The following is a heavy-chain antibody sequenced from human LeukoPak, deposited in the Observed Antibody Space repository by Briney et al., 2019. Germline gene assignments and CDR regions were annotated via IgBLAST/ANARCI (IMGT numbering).Heavy chain of an antibody. CDR3: AKDPTGYYYDSSGYYGGY. D-gene: IGHD3-22*01. V-gene: IGHV3-30*02. J-gene: IGHJ4*02. Sequence: GGSLRLSCAASGFTFSSYGMHWVRQAPGKGLEWVTFIRYDGSNKYYADSVKGRFTISRDNSKNTLYLQMNSLRAEDTAVYYCAKDPTGYYYDSSGYYGGYWGQGTLVTVSS. CDR1: GFTFSSYG. CDR2: IRYDGSNK.